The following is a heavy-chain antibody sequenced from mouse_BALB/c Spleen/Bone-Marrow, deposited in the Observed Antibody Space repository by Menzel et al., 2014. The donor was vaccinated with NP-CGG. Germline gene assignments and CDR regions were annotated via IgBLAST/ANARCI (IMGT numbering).Heavy chain of an antibody. CDR1: GFTFSDYG. J-gene: IGHJ2*01. CDR2: ISNLAYSI. D-gene: IGHD1-1*01. V-gene: IGHV5-15*02. CDR3: ARALAYGSSFDY. Sequence: EVHLVESGGGLVQPGGSRKLSCAASGFTFSDYGMAWVRQAPGKGPEWVAFISNLAYSIYYTDTVTGRFTISRENAKNTPYLEMSSLRSEDTAMYYCARALAYGSSFDYWGQGTTLTVSS.